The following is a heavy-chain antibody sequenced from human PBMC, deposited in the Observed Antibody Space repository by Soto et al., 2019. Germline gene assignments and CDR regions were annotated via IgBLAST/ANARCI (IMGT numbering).Heavy chain of an antibody. CDR3: AKDWVLGAIIYYFDY. CDR1: GFTFSSYA. V-gene: IGHV3-23*01. J-gene: IGHJ4*02. D-gene: IGHD1-26*01. Sequence: GGSLRLSCAASGFTFSSYAMSWVRRAPGKGLEWVSSVSRSGDGAYYADSVEGRFTVSRDNSKNTLYLQMDRLRAEDTATYYCAKDWVLGAIIYYFDYWRQGALVTVSS. CDR2: VSRSGDGA.